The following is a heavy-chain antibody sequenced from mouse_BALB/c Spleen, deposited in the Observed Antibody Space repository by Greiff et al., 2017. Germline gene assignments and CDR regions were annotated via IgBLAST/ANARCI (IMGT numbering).Heavy chain of an antibody. Sequence: DVMLVESGGGLVQPKGSLKLSCAASGFTFNTYAMNWVRQAPGKGLEWVARIRSKSNNYATYYADSVKDRFTISRDDSQSMLYLQMNNLKTEDTAMYYCVRQEDYYGSSYGWAFAYWGQGTLVTVSA. CDR1: GFTFNTYA. J-gene: IGHJ3*01. CDR2: IRSKSNNYAT. D-gene: IGHD1-1*01. CDR3: VRQEDYYGSSYGWAFAY. V-gene: IGHV10-1*02.